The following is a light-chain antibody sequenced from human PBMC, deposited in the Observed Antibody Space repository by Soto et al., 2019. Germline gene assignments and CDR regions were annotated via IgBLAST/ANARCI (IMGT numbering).Light chain of an antibody. CDR2: EAY. V-gene: IGLV2-23*01. CDR3: CSYAGGNIVHV. J-gene: IGLJ1*01. CDR1: SRDVGGRNL. Sequence: QSALCQRASRSCSHGKSLKISWTGTSRDVGGRNLLSWYQHHPGEAPKAIIYEAYRRPSCVSPRFSGSDAGNTSSLTISGLKAEDEGYYYVCSYAGGNIVHVFGRGTK.